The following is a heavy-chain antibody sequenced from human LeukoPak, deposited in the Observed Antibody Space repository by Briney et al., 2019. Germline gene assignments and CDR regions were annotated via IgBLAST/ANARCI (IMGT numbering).Heavy chain of an antibody. D-gene: IGHD3-22*01. CDR1: GGSFSGYF. J-gene: IGHJ4*02. CDR2: INHSGST. V-gene: IGHV4-34*01. Sequence: SETLSLTCAVYGGSFSGYFWSWIRQPPGKGLEWIGEINHSGSTNYNPSLKSRVTISVDTSKNQFSLKLCSLTAADTAVYYCAGLFYYDSSGYPLYWGQGTLVTVSS. CDR3: AGLFYYDSSGYPLY.